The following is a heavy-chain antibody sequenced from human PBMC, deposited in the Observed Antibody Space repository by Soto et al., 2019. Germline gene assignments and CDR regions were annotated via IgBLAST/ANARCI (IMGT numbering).Heavy chain of an antibody. J-gene: IGHJ5*02. CDR3: ERRGGSYYFFALDP. V-gene: IGHV4-34*01. D-gene: IGHD3-10*01. CDR1: GGSFSGYY. Sequence: QVQLQQWGAGLLKPSETLSLTCAVYGGSFSGYYWSWIRQPPGKGLEWIGEINHSGSTNYNPSLKSRGTISVDTSKNQFSLKLSSVTAADTAVYYCERRGGSYYFFALDPWGQGTLVTGSS. CDR2: INHSGST.